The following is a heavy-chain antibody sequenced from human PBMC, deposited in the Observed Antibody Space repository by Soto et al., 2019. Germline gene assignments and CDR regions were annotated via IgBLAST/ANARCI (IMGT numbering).Heavy chain of an antibody. CDR2: IYYSGST. J-gene: IGHJ4*02. V-gene: IGHV4-59*01. CDR3: ARSPDPHYSGYDY. CDR1: GGSISSYY. Sequence: SETLSLTCTVSGGSISSYYWSWIRQPPGKGLEWIGYIYYSGSTNYNPSLKSRVTISVDTSKNQFSLKLSSVTAADTAVYYCARSPDPHYSGYDYWGQGTLVTVSS. D-gene: IGHD5-12*01.